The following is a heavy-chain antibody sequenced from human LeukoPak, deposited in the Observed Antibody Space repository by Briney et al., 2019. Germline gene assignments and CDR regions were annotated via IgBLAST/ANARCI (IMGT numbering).Heavy chain of an antibody. CDR2: IIPIFGTA. CDR3: ARKRAGTSLMDYYGMDV. D-gene: IGHD6-13*01. V-gene: IGHV1-69*13. J-gene: IGHJ6*04. Sequence: SVKVSFTASGGTFSSYAISWVRQAPGQGLEWMGGIIPIFGTANYAQKFQGRVTITADESTSTAYMELSSLRSEDTAVYYCARKRAGTSLMDYYGMDVWGKGTTVTVSS. CDR1: GGTFSSYA.